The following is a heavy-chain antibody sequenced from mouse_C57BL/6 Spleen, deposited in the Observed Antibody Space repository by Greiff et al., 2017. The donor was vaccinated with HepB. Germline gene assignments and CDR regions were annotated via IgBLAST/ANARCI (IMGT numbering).Heavy chain of an antibody. J-gene: IGHJ1*03. V-gene: IGHV5-12*01. Sequence: EVKLVESGGGLVQPGGSLKLSCAASGFTFSDYYMYWVRQTPEKRLEWVAYISNGGGSTYYPDTVKGRFTISRDNAKNTLYLQMSRLKSEDTAMYYCARHKLRYFDVWGTGTTVTVSS. CDR1: GFTFSDYY. CDR2: ISNGGGST. D-gene: IGHD1-1*01. CDR3: ARHKLRYFDV.